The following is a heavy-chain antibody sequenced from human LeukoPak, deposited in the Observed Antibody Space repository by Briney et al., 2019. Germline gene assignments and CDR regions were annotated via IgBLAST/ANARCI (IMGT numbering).Heavy chain of an antibody. Sequence: PGGSLRLSCAASGFTFTNYAMNWVRQAPGKGLEWVSTISGDGGRTYYVDSVKGRFTISRDNTKNTLYLQINSLRAEYTAVYYCVRDGTAAGLYFDLWGQGTLVTVSS. J-gene: IGHJ4*01. CDR3: VRDGTAAGLYFDL. D-gene: IGHD6-13*01. CDR2: ISGDGGRT. CDR1: GFTFTNYA. V-gene: IGHV3-23*01.